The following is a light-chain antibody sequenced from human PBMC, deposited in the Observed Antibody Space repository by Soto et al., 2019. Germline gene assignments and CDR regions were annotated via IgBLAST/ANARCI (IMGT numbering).Light chain of an antibody. J-gene: IGKJ5*01. Sequence: EIVMTQSPATLSVSPGERATLSCRASQSVSSNLAWYQQKPGQAPRLLIYGPSSRATGIPDRFSGSGSGTDFTLTISRLEPEDFAVYYCQQFGSSPPRITFGQGTRLEIK. CDR2: GPS. CDR3: QQFGSSPPRIT. CDR1: QSVSSN. V-gene: IGKV3-20*01.